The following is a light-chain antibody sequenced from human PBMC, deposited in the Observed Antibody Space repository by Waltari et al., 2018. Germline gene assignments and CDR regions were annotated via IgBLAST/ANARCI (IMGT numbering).Light chain of an antibody. Sequence: QSVLTQPPSASGTPGQRVTIPCSGGISNTGINSVNWYQHLPGMAPKLLVDRNDQRPSGVPDRFSGSKSGTSASLAISGLQSEDEADYYCAAWDDSLKARFFGGGTKVTVL. CDR3: AAWDDSLKARF. V-gene: IGLV1-44*01. CDR1: ISNTGINS. CDR2: RND. J-gene: IGLJ2*01.